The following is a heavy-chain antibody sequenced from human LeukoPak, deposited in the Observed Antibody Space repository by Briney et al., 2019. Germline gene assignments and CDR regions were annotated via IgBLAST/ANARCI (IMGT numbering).Heavy chain of an antibody. J-gene: IGHJ4*02. CDR1: GFTFSNHW. Sequence: GGSLRLSCAVSGFTFSNHWMYWVRQAPGKGLEWVANIKEGGREIYYVDSVKGRFTISRDDAKDSVYLQMDSLRVEDTAVYYCSPDRGDYWGQGTLVTVSS. CDR2: IKEGGREI. CDR3: SPDRGDY. V-gene: IGHV3-7*01.